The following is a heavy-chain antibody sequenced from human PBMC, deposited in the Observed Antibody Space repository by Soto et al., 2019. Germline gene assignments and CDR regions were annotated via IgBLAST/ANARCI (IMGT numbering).Heavy chain of an antibody. CDR2: ISGSGGST. V-gene: IGHV3-23*01. CDR3: AKEGGYYPIAGFDP. D-gene: IGHD2-8*01. J-gene: IGHJ5*02. Sequence: GGSLRLSCAASGFTFSSYAMSWVCQAPGKGLGWVSAISGSGGSTYYADSVKGRFTISRDNSKNTLYLQMNSLRAEDTAVYYCAKEGGYYPIAGFDPWGQGTLVTVS. CDR1: GFTFSSYA.